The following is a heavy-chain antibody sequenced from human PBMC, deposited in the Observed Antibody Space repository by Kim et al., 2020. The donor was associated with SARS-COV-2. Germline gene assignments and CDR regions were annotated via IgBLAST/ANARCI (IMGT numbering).Heavy chain of an antibody. CDR2: INAGNGNT. V-gene: IGHV1-3*01. J-gene: IGHJ5*02. CDR1: GYTFTSYA. Sequence: ASVKVSCKASGYTFTSYAMHWVRQAPGQRLEWMGWINAGNGNTKYSQKFQGRVTITRDTSASTAYMELSSLRSEDTAVYYCARTRYCSSTSCYSLGPWGQGTLVTVSS. D-gene: IGHD2-2*01. CDR3: ARTRYCSSTSCYSLGP.